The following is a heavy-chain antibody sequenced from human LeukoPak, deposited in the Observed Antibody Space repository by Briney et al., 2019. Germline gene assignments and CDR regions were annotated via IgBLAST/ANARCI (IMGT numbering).Heavy chain of an antibody. Sequence: SETLSLTCTVSGGSISSYYWSWIRQPPGEGLEWIGYIYYSGSTNYNPSLKSRVTISVDTSKNQFSLKLSSVTAADTAVYYCARVNYYDSSGYYRPNYYFDYWGQGTLVTVSS. V-gene: IGHV4-59*01. CDR1: GGSISSYY. CDR2: IYYSGST. D-gene: IGHD3-22*01. CDR3: ARVNYYDSSGYYRPNYYFDY. J-gene: IGHJ4*02.